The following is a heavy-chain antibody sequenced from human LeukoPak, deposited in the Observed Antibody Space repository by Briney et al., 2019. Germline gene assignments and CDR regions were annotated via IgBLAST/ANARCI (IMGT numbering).Heavy chain of an antibody. D-gene: IGHD3-3*01. CDR2: IYTSGST. CDR1: GGSISSYY. Sequence: SETLSLTCTVSGGSISSYYWSWIRQPAGKGLEWIGRIYTSGSTNYNPSLKSRVTMSVDTSKNQFSLKLSSVTAADTAVYYCARTSPEWSKYYYYYYGMDVWGQGTTVTVSS. J-gene: IGHJ6*02. V-gene: IGHV4-4*07. CDR3: ARTSPEWSKYYYYYYGMDV.